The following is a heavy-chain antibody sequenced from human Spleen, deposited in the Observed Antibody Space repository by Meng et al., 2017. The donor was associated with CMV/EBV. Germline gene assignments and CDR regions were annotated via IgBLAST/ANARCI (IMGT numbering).Heavy chain of an antibody. V-gene: IGHV3-53*01. D-gene: IGHD1-26*01. J-gene: IGHJ4*02. Sequence: GGSLRLSCAASGFTVSSYYMSWVRQAPGKGLEWVSVIYSGGSTYYADSVKGRFTISRDNSINTLYLQMNTLRAEDTAVYYCARVSSSGTYYPFDCWGQGTLVTVSS. CDR3: ARVSSSGTYYPFDC. CDR2: IYSGGST. CDR1: GFTVSSYY.